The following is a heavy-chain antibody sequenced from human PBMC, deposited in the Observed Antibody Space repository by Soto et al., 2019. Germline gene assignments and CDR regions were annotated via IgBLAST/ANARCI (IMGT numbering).Heavy chain of an antibody. CDR3: ARLHCDSPNCVPLDP. Sequence: PSETLSLTCTVSGGSISSSSYYWGWIRQPPGKGLEWIGSIFYSGSTYYNPSLKSRVTMSVDTSKKQLSLRLSSVTAADTAVYYCARLHCDSPNCVPLDPWGQGTLVTVSS. CDR1: GGSISSSSYY. CDR2: IFYSGST. J-gene: IGHJ5*02. D-gene: IGHD2-2*01. V-gene: IGHV4-39*01.